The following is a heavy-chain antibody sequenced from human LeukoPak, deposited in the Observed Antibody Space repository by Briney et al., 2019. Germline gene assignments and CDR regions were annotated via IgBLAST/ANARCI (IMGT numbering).Heavy chain of an antibody. V-gene: IGHV3-9*01. D-gene: IGHD5-24*01. J-gene: IGHJ3*02. Sequence: GRSLRLSCAASGFTFDDYAMHWVRQAPGKGLEWVSGISWNSGSIGYADSVKGRFTISRDNSKNTLYLQMNSLRAEDTAMYYCAKPHTKRWPHAFDIWGQGTMVTVSS. CDR2: ISWNSGSI. CDR1: GFTFDDYA. CDR3: AKPHTKRWPHAFDI.